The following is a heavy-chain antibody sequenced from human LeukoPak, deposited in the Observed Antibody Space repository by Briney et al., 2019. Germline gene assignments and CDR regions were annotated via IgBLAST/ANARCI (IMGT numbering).Heavy chain of an antibody. Sequence: GASVKASCEASGYTFTSYDINWVRQATGQGLEWMGWMNPNSGNTGYAQKFQGRVTMTRNTSISTAYMELSSLRSEDTAVYYCARGGVRGVMDYYYYGMDVWGQGTTVTVSS. D-gene: IGHD3-10*01. CDR3: ARGGVRGVMDYYYYGMDV. CDR2: MNPNSGNT. V-gene: IGHV1-8*01. CDR1: GYTFTSYD. J-gene: IGHJ6*02.